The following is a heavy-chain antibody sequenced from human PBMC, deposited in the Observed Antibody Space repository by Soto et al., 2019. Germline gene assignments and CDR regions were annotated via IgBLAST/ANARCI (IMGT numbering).Heavy chain of an antibody. CDR3: ARDMFRGAPDYLDF. CDR1: GFTFNDYP. CDR2: IAYDGSIK. J-gene: IGHJ4*02. Sequence: QVQLVESGGGVVQPGRSLRLSCAASGFTFNDYPMHWIRQAPGKGLEWVAVIAYDGSIKLYADSVKGRFTISRDSSVNTLYLQMNSLRPEDTAVYYCARDMFRGAPDYLDFWGQGTLVTVSS. V-gene: IGHV3-30-3*01. D-gene: IGHD1-26*01.